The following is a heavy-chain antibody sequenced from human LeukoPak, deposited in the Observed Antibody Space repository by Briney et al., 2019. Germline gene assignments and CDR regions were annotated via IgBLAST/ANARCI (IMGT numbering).Heavy chain of an antibody. J-gene: IGHJ5*02. Sequence: PSETLSLTCTVSGGSISSYYWSWIRQPPGKGLEWIGYIYYSGSTNYNPSLKSRVTISVDTSKNQFSLKLSSVTAADTAVYYCARDLRFTYGWFDPWGQGTLVTVSS. V-gene: IGHV4-59*01. CDR3: ARDLRFTYGWFDP. D-gene: IGHD3-3*01. CDR2: IYYSGST. CDR1: GGSISSYY.